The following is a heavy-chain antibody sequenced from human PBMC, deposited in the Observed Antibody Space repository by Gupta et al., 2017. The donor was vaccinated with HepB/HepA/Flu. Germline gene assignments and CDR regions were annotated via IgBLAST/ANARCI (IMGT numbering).Heavy chain of an antibody. D-gene: IGHD5-18*01. J-gene: IGHJ4*02. Sequence: EVQLVESGGGVVRPGGSLRLSCAASGFNFDDYGMNWVRQVPGKGLEWVSGINWNGGTSSYADSMKGRFTISRDNAKNALYLQMNSLRAEDTALYYCARGPQYSYGHFLYFEYWGQGALVTVSS. CDR3: ARGPQYSYGHFLYFEY. V-gene: IGHV3-20*04. CDR2: INWNGGTS. CDR1: GFNFDDYG.